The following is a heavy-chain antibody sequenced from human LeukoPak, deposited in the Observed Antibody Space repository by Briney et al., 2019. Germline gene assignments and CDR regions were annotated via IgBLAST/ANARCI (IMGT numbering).Heavy chain of an antibody. J-gene: IGHJ6*03. CDR1: GDSISSSYNY. CDR2: IYYGGAT. V-gene: IGHV4-39*03. D-gene: IGHD3-3*01. CDR3: GYYAPPVGYYYMDL. Sequence: SETLSLTCTVSGDSISSSYNYWAWIRQPPGKGLEWIGSIYYGGATYYSPSLKSRVTISVDTSKNQFSLQLTSVTAADTAVYARGYYAPPVGYYYMDLWGRGTTVTVSS.